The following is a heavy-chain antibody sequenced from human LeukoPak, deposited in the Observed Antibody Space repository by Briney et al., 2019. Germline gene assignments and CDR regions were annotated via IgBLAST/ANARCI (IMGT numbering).Heavy chain of an antibody. V-gene: IGHV3-23*01. CDR2: ISGSGGST. Sequence: PGGSLRLSCAASGFTFSSYAMSWVRQAPGKGLEWVSAISGSGGSTYYADYVKGRFTISRDNSKNTLYLQMNSLRAEDTAVYYCAKRRRYDILTGYDYWGQGTLVTVSS. D-gene: IGHD3-9*01. CDR3: AKRRRYDILTGYDY. CDR1: GFTFSSYA. J-gene: IGHJ4*02.